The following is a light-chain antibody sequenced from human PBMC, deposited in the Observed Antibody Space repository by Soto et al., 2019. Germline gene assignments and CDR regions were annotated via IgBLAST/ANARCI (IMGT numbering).Light chain of an antibody. CDR1: QSVGGS. CDR3: QQYGSSNT. V-gene: IGKV3-15*01. J-gene: IGKJ5*01. Sequence: VMTQSPATLSVSPGERVTLSCRASQSVGGSLAWYRQKPGQAPSLLVYGASTRATGIPARFSGSGSGTDFTLSISSLEPEDFAVYYCQQYGSSNTFGQGTRLENK. CDR2: GAS.